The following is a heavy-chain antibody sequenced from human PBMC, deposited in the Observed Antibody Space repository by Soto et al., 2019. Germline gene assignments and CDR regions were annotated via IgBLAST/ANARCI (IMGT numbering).Heavy chain of an antibody. Sequence: ASVKVSFKASGYTFTSYDINWVRQATGQGLEWMGWMNPNSGNTGYAQKFQGRVTMTRNTSISTAYMELSSLRSEDTAVYYCARGGLGRQLGGYYYYYGMDVWGQGTTVTVSS. CDR3: ARGGLGRQLGGYYYYYGMDV. CDR1: GYTFTSYD. CDR2: MNPNSGNT. J-gene: IGHJ6*02. V-gene: IGHV1-8*01. D-gene: IGHD6-6*01.